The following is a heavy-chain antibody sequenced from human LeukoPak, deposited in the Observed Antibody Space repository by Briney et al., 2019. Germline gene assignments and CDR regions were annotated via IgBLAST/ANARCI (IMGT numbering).Heavy chain of an antibody. CDR1: GFTFSSYG. CDR2: ISYDGSNK. D-gene: IGHD3-22*01. V-gene: IGHV3-30*03. Sequence: TGGSLRLSCAASGFTFSSYGMHWVRQAPGKGLEWVAVISYDGSNKYYADSVKGRFTISRDNSKNTLYLQMNSLRAEDTAVYYCARDMSYYDSTSDYWGQGTLVTVSS. CDR3: ARDMSYYDSTSDY. J-gene: IGHJ4*02.